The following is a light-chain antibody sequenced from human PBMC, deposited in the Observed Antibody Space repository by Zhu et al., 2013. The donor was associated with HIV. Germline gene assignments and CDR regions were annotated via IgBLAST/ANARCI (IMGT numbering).Light chain of an antibody. J-gene: IGKJ3*01. Sequence: DIVLTQSPGTLSLSPGDTATLSCRASQSVSSSFLAWYQQKIGQPPRLLMYETSTRATGVPDRFSGSGSGTDFTLSISRLEPEDFALYYCQQYGDSPPFTFGPGTKVDIK. CDR2: ETS. V-gene: IGKV3-20*01. CDR3: QQYGDSPPFT. CDR1: QSVSSSF.